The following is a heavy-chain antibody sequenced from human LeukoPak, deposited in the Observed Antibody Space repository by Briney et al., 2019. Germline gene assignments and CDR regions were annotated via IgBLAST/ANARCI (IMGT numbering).Heavy chain of an antibody. CDR1: GGSFSGYY. V-gene: IGHV4-34*01. J-gene: IGHJ3*02. D-gene: IGHD2-21*01. Sequence: SETLSLTCAVYGGSFSGYYWSWIRQPPGKGLEWIGEINHSGSTNYNPSLKSRVTISADTSKNQFSLKLSSVTAADTAVYYCARPLEGGAGAFDIWGQGTMVTVSS. CDR3: ARPLEGGAGAFDI. CDR2: INHSGST.